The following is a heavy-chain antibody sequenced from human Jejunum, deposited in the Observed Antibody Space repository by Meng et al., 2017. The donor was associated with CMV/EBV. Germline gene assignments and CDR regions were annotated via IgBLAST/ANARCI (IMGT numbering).Heavy chain of an antibody. CDR3: GRNRVDH. Sequence: LKISFAASGFTFSDYWMTWVRQTPGKGLEWVANIRQDASEKFYADSVKGRFTISRDNAKSSLYLQMNSLRGEDTAVYYCGRNRVDHWGQGTLVTVSS. D-gene: IGHD3-10*01. CDR2: IRQDASEK. CDR1: GFTFSDYW. V-gene: IGHV3-7*01. J-gene: IGHJ4*02.